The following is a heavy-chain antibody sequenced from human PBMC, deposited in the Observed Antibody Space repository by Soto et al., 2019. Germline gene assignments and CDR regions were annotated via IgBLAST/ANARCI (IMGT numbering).Heavy chain of an antibody. D-gene: IGHD3-3*01. CDR1: GFTFSNYG. Sequence: GGSLRLSCATSGFTFSNYGIHWVRQPPGKGLEWVAVISHDANNKYYADSVKGRFTISRDNSRNTLYLQMSSLRAEDTAVYYCAKGQVEWLHNPFDYWGQGALVTVST. CDR3: AKGQVEWLHNPFDY. CDR2: ISHDANNK. V-gene: IGHV3-30*18. J-gene: IGHJ4*02.